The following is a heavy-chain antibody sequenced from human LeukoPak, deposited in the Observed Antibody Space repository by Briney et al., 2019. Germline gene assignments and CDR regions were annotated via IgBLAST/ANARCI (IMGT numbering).Heavy chain of an antibody. J-gene: IGHJ4*02. CDR3: ARALAAAGLIYFDY. D-gene: IGHD6-13*01. V-gene: IGHV1-2*02. Sequence: ASVKVSCKASGYTFTGYYMHWVRQAPGQGLEWTGWINPNSGGTNYAQKFQGRVTMTRDTSISTAYMELSRLRSDDTAVYYCARALAAAGLIYFDYWGQGTLVTVSS. CDR2: INPNSGGT. CDR1: GYTFTGYY.